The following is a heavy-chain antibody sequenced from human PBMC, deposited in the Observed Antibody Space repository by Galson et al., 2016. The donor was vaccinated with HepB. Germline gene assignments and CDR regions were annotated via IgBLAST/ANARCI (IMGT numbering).Heavy chain of an antibody. CDR1: GFTVSSKY. Sequence: SLRLSCAASGFTVSSKYMSWVRQAPGKGLEWVSVIHTGGSTYYADSVKGRFTISRDNSKNTLYLKMNSLRAEDTAVCYCALGTGIGWYGADWGQGTLVTVSS. CDR3: ALGTGIGWYGAD. V-gene: IGHV3-53*01. D-gene: IGHD6-19*01. CDR2: IHTGGST. J-gene: IGHJ4*02.